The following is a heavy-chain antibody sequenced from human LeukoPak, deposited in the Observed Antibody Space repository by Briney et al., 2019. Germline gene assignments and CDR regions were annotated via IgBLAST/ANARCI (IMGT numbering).Heavy chain of an antibody. CDR1: GGSISSYY. J-gene: IGHJ4*02. Sequence: PSETLSLTCTVSGGSISSYYWSWIRQPPGKGLEWIGYIYYSGSTNYNPSLKSRVTISVDTSKNQFSLKLSSVTAADTAVYYCAREKPGYCSGGSCHNFDYWGQGTLVTVSS. D-gene: IGHD2-15*01. CDR2: IYYSGST. V-gene: IGHV4-59*01. CDR3: AREKPGYCSGGSCHNFDY.